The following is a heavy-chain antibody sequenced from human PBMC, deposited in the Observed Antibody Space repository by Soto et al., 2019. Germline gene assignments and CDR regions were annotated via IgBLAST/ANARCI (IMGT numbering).Heavy chain of an antibody. CDR1: GFTFSSYW. CDR3: AKAIYGGNSDFGY. V-gene: IGHV3-7*05. J-gene: IGHJ4*02. CDR2: IKQDGGAK. D-gene: IGHD4-17*01. Sequence: EVHLVESGGGLVQPGGSLRLSCAASGFTFSSYWMTWVRQAPGKGLEWVANIKQDGGAKYYVDSVKGRFTISRDNAKNSLYLQMNSLRAEGTAVYYCAKAIYGGNSDFGYWGQGTLVTVSS.